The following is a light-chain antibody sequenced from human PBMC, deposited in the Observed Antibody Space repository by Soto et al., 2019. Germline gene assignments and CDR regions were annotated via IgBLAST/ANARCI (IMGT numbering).Light chain of an antibody. CDR3: QQSYSTPST. J-gene: IGKJ4*01. CDR1: QYINNY. CDR2: AAY. V-gene: IGKV1-39*01. Sequence: DIQMTQSPSSLSTSVGDRVTITCRASQYINNYLNWYQQKPGKAPKLLIFAAYNLQSGVPSRFSGSGSGTDFTLTISSLQPEDFATYYCQQSYSTPSTFGGGTKVEIK.